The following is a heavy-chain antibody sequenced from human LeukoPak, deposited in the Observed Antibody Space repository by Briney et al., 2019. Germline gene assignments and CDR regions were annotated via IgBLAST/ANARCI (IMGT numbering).Heavy chain of an antibody. CDR2: IIPIPGVA. V-gene: IGHV1-69*04. CDR1: GGSFINNA. Sequence: SVKVSCKASGGSFINNAINWVRQAPGQGLEWMGRIIPIPGVANYAQKFHGRVTIAADKFTSTAYMELSSLRSEDTAVYFCAREMVKCDGDCPIDDWGQGSLVIVSS. CDR3: AREMVKCDGDCPIDD. D-gene: IGHD2-21*02. J-gene: IGHJ4*02.